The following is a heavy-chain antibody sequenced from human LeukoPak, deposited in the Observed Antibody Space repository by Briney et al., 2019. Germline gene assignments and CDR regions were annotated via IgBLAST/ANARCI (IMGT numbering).Heavy chain of an antibody. D-gene: IGHD3-3*02. CDR3: AREVLAY. CDR2: ISYDGSNK. J-gene: IGHJ4*02. Sequence: PGRSLRLSCAASGFTFSSYAMHWVRQAPGKGLEWVAVISYDGSNKYYADSVKGRFTISRDNSKNTLYLQMNSLRAEGTAVYYCAREVLAYWGQGTQVTVSS. V-gene: IGHV3-30*04. CDR1: GFTFSSYA.